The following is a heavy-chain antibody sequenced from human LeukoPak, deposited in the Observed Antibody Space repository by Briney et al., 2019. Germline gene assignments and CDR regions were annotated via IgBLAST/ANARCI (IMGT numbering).Heavy chain of an antibody. CDR2: MNPNSGNT. Sequence: ASVKVSCKASGYAFTSYDINWVRQATGQGLEWMGWMNPNSGNTGYAQKFQGRVTMTRNTSISTAYMELSSLRSEDTAVYYCARGRVHELLYLCYWGQGTLVTVSS. D-gene: IGHD3-10*01. CDR3: ARGRVHELLYLCY. CDR1: GYAFTSYD. V-gene: IGHV1-8*01. J-gene: IGHJ4*02.